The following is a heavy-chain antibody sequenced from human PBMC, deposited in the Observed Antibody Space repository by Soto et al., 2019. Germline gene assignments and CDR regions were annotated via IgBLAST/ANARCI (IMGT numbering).Heavy chain of an antibody. J-gene: IGHJ4*01. CDR1: GGSVSSGSYY. V-gene: IGHV4-61*01. CDR3: ARGFGVLEWSQDYFDY. Sequence: SETLSFTCTVSGGSVSSGSYYWSWIRQPPGKGLEWIGYIYYSGSTNYNPSLKSRVTISVDTSKNQFSLKLSSVTAADTAVYYCARGFGVLEWSQDYFDYWGHGTLVTVSS. CDR2: IYYSGST. D-gene: IGHD3-3*01.